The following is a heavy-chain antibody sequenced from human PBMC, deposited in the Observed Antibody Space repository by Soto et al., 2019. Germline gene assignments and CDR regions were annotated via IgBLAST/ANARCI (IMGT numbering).Heavy chain of an antibody. Sequence: GGSLRLSCAASGFTFSSYSMNWVRQAPGKGLEWVSSISSSSSYIYYADSVKGRFTISRDNAKNSLYLQMNSLRAEDTAVYYCTRDRYSSSWLFDYWGQGTLVTVSS. CDR2: ISSSSSYI. CDR1: GFTFSSYS. J-gene: IGHJ4*02. D-gene: IGHD6-13*01. V-gene: IGHV3-21*01. CDR3: TRDRYSSSWLFDY.